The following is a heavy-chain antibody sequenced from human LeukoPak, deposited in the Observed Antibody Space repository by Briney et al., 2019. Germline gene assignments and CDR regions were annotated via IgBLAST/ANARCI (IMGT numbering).Heavy chain of an antibody. J-gene: IGHJ4*02. D-gene: IGHD2-15*01. CDR1: GGTFSSYA. Sequence: GASVKVSCKAPGGTFSSYAISWVRQAPGQGLEWMGRIIPIFGTANYAQKFQGRVTITTDESTSTAYMELSSLRSEDTAVYYCARDLGGSSGYWGQGTLVTVSS. V-gene: IGHV1-69*05. CDR2: IIPIFGTA. CDR3: ARDLGGSSGY.